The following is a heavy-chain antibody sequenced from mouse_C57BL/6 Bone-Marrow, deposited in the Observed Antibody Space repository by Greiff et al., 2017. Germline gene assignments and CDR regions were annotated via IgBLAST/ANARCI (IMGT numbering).Heavy chain of an antibody. J-gene: IGHJ2*01. V-gene: IGHV3-6*01. CDR2: ISYDGSN. CDR3: ARDLLWSFEY. Sequence: DVKLVESGPGLVKPSQSLSLTCSVTGYSITSGYYWNWIRQFPGNKLEWMGYISYDGSNNYNPSLKNRISITRDTSKNQFFLKLNSVTTEDTATYYCARDLLWSFEYWGHGTTLSVSS. D-gene: IGHD2-10*01. CDR1: GYSITSGYY.